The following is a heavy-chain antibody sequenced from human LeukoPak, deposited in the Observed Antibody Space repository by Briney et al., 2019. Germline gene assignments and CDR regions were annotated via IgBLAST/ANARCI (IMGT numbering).Heavy chain of an antibody. V-gene: IGHV4-59*01. CDR1: ARSISSYY. CDR2: IYYSGST. Sequence: SQTLSLTCTVAARSISSYYCSWIRQPPGKGLEWLGYIYYSGSTNYNPSLKSRVTISVDTSKNQFSLKLSSVTAADTAVYYCARDKTLYYYDSTGVWYFDLWGRGTLVTVSS. D-gene: IGHD3-22*01. J-gene: IGHJ2*01. CDR3: ARDKTLYYYDSTGVWYFDL.